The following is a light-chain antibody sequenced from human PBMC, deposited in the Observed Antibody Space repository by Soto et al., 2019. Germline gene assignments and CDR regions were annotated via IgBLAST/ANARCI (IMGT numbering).Light chain of an antibody. Sequence: SVLTQPPSVSAAPGQKVTLSCSGSRSKIGNNYVSWYQQLPGAAPRLLIYDDDERPSGIPDRFSGSKSGTSATLAITGLQTGDEADYYCGTWDSSLSAGQIGEGTQLTVL. CDR3: GTWDSSLSAGQ. CDR1: RSKIGNNY. J-gene: IGLJ2*01. V-gene: IGLV1-51*01. CDR2: DDD.